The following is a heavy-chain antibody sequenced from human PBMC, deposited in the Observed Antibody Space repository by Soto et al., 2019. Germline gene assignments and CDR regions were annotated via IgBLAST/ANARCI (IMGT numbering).Heavy chain of an antibody. J-gene: IGHJ5*02. D-gene: IGHD2-15*01. CDR2: IDPSGGGT. CDR1: GYTFTNYY. V-gene: IGHV1-46*01. Sequence: QVQLVQSGAEVKKPGASVKVSCKASGYTFTNYYMHWVRQAPGQGLEWMGIIDPSGGGTSYAQKFQGRLTMPRDQSTSTVYMELSSLRSEDTAVYYCARDRVDCSGGNCWRSVEDTWGQGTLVTVSS. CDR3: ARDRVDCSGGNCWRSVEDT.